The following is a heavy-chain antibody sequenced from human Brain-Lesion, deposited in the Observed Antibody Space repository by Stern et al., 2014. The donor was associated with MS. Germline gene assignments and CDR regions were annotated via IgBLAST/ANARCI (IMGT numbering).Heavy chain of an antibody. J-gene: IGHJ6*02. CDR3: SRGKVASAPLDV. V-gene: IGHV3-33*01. Sequence: MQLVESGGGGVQPGKSLRLSCAAAGFTFISYGIPWVRQAPGKGLEGVALIWYDGSKKFYADSVKGRFAISRDTSKNTVYLQMNSLRVGDTAVYFCSRGKVASAPLDVWGQGTTVTVS. CDR1: GFTFISYG. CDR2: IWYDGSKK.